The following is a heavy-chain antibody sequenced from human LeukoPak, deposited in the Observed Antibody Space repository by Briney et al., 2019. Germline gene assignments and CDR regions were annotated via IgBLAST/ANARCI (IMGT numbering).Heavy chain of an antibody. J-gene: IGHJ4*02. CDR3: ARPPYYYGSGIKHSVN. Sequence: PGGSLRLSCAASGFTFSSYAMHWVRQAPGKGLEWVAVISYDGSNKYYADSVKGRFTISRDNSKNTLYLQMNSLRAEDTAVYYCARPPYYYGSGIKHSVNWGQGTLVTVSS. V-gene: IGHV3-30*04. D-gene: IGHD3-10*01. CDR1: GFTFSSYA. CDR2: ISYDGSNK.